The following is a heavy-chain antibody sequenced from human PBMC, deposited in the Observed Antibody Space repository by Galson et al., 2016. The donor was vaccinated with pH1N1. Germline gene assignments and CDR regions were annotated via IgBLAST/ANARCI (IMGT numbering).Heavy chain of an antibody. CDR3: ARARGGRYWYYFDY. CDR2: LYSGGDT. CDR1: GISVSSNY. D-gene: IGHD3-10*01. Sequence: SLRLSCAASGISVSSNYMNWVRQAPGKGLEWVSVLYSGGDTDYADSVKGRFTISRDISKNTLYLQMNSLRVEDAAVYYCARARGGRYWYYFDYWGQGALVTVSS. V-gene: IGHV3-53*01. J-gene: IGHJ4*02.